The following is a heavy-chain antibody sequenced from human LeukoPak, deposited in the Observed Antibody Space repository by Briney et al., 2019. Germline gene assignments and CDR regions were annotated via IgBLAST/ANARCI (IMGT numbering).Heavy chain of an antibody. CDR1: GGSISSYY. Sequence: SETLSLTCTVSGGSISSYYWSWIRQPPGKGLEWIGYIYYSGSTNYNPSLKSRVTISVDTSKNQFSLKLSSVTAADTAVYYCARGSGNGYPFDYWGQGTLVTVSS. J-gene: IGHJ4*02. CDR3: ARGSGNGYPFDY. D-gene: IGHD3-22*01. V-gene: IGHV4-59*01. CDR2: IYYSGST.